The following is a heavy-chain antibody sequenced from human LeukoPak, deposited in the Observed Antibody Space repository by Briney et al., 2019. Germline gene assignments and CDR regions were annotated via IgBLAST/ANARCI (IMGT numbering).Heavy chain of an antibody. J-gene: IGHJ4*02. Sequence: GGSLRLSCTASGVTLSNYAMHWVRRPPGMGLEWVAVISFDGTNKYYGDSVEGRFSVSRDNSKNTLYLQMNSLRPDDTAMYYCATDYGDYEPIDYWRQGTLVTVSS. CDR1: GVTLSNYA. CDR2: ISFDGTNK. CDR3: ATDYGDYEPIDY. D-gene: IGHD4-17*01. V-gene: IGHV3-30*04.